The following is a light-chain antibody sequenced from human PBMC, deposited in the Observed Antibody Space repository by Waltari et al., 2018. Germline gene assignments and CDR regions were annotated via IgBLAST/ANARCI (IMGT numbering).Light chain of an antibody. V-gene: IGLV2-14*03. CDR1: SSDVGGYNY. CDR3: CSFTTSSSLV. J-gene: IGLJ1*01. CDR2: GVS. Sequence: QSALTQPASVSGSPGQSIAISCTGTSSDVGGYNYVSWYQQHPGKAPKFLIYGVSTRTSGVSDRFSGSKAGNTASLTISGLQAEDEADYYCCSFTTSSSLVFGTGTKVTVL.